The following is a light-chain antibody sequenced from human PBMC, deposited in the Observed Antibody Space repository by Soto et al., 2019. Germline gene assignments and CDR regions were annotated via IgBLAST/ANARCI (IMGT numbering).Light chain of an antibody. Sequence: DIQITQSPSTLSPSVGDRGTITCRASQSSSRWLAWYQQKPGKAPKLLIFDASSLESGVPSRFSGRGSGTEFTLTINSLQPDDFASYYCQQYNTFSQTFGQGTKVDIK. V-gene: IGKV1-5*01. CDR3: QQYNTFSQT. CDR2: DAS. CDR1: QSSSRW. J-gene: IGKJ1*01.